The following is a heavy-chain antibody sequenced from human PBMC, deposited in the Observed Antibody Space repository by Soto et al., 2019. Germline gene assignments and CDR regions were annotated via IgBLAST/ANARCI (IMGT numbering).Heavy chain of an antibody. CDR1: GFTFSEYS. CDR3: VKVSTFYHILTGYYSTNFFDP. J-gene: IGHJ5*02. V-gene: IGHV3-64D*06. Sequence: HPGGSLRLSCSASGFTFSEYSMHWVRQGPGKGLQYVSTISSDGDITYYADSVKGRFTISRDNSKNTLSLQMNSLRPEDTAVYYCVKVSTFYHILTGYYSTNFFDPCGQGTLVTVSS. D-gene: IGHD3-9*01. CDR2: ISSDGDIT.